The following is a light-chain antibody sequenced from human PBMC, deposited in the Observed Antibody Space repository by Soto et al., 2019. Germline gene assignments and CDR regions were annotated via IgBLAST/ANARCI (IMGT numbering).Light chain of an antibody. Sequence: DIQMTQSPSFVSASVGDRVTITCRASQGISNWLAWYQQKPGKAPKLLIYEASNLQSGVPSRFSGSGSGTDFTLTISGLQPDDSATYYCHQTYSPPDTFGQGTKVEIK. CDR1: QGISNW. J-gene: IGKJ1*01. CDR3: HQTYSPPDT. CDR2: EAS. V-gene: IGKV1-12*01.